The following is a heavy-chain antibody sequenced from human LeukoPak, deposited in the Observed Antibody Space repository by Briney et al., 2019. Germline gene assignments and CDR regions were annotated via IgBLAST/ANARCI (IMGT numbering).Heavy chain of an antibody. J-gene: IGHJ4*02. Sequence: GESLKISCKGSGYSFTSYWISLVRQMPGKGLEWMGRIDPSDSYTNYSPSFQGHVTISADKSISTAYLQWSSLKASDTAMYYCARHVLGYDILTGYLSLSFDYWGQGTLVTVSS. CDR1: GYSFTSYW. CDR2: IDPSDSYT. V-gene: IGHV5-10-1*01. CDR3: ARHVLGYDILTGYLSLSFDY. D-gene: IGHD3-9*01.